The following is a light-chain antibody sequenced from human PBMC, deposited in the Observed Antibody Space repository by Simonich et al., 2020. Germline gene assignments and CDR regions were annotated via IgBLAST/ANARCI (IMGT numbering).Light chain of an antibody. V-gene: IGKV3-15*01. J-gene: IGKJ1*01. CDR3: QQYNNWPPWT. CDR1: QRVSNN. Sequence: EIVMTQSPATLSVSPGERATLSCRASQRVSNNLAGYQQKPGQAPRLLIYGASTRATCIPARFSGSGSGTELTLTISSLQSEDFAVYYCQQYNNWPPWTFGQGTKVEIK. CDR2: GAS.